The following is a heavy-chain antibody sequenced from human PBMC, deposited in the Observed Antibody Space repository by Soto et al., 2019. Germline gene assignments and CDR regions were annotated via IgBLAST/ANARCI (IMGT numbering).Heavy chain of an antibody. CDR3: AREGDFVNWFDP. J-gene: IGHJ5*02. V-gene: IGHV3-21*01. Sequence: EVQLVESGGGLVKPGGSLRLSCAASGFTFSSYSMNWVRQAPGKGLEWVSSISSSSSYIYYADSVKGRFTISRDNAKNSLYLQMNSLRAEDTAVYYCAREGDFVNWFDPWGQGTLVTVSS. CDR1: GFTFSSYS. D-gene: IGHD3-16*01. CDR2: ISSSSSYI.